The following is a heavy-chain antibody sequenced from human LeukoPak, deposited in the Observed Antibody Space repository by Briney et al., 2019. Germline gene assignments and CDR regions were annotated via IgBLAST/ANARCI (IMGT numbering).Heavy chain of an antibody. Sequence: PGGSLRLSCAASGFSFRKYWMHWVRQPPGKGLEWIGTIYYSGSTYYNPSLRSRVTMSVDTSNNHFSLKLSSVTAADTAVYYCARHYSGDLYYFDYWGQGTLVTVSS. CDR3: ARHYSGDLYYFDY. D-gene: IGHD4-17*01. J-gene: IGHJ4*02. V-gene: IGHV4-39*01. CDR1: GFSFRKYW. CDR2: IYYSGST.